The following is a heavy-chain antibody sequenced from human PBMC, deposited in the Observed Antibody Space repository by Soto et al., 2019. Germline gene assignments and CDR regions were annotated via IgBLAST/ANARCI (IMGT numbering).Heavy chain of an antibody. V-gene: IGHV1-2*02. D-gene: IGHD6-19*01. CDR3: AREWHSSGWSLYYYYYGMDV. Sequence: QVQLVQSGAEVKKPGASVKVSCKASGYTFTGYYMHWVRQAPGQGLEWMGWINPNSGGTNYAQKFQGRVTMTRDTSINTSYMELSRLRADDTAVYYCAREWHSSGWSLYYYYYGMDVLGQGTTVTVSS. CDR1: GYTFTGYY. CDR2: INPNSGGT. J-gene: IGHJ6*02.